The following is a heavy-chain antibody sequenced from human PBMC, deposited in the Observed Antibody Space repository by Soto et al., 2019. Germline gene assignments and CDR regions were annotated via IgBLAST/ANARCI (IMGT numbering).Heavy chain of an antibody. CDR1: AGSFSHYY. J-gene: IGHJ3*02. D-gene: IGHD2-21*02. Sequence: SDTLALTCAVYAGSFSHYYWNWIRQSPGKGLEWIGKIKHSGSSNYNPSLRSRVSISVDMSKNQFSLRLTSVTAADTAVYYCEIGGRSDCQVALDIWGQGKMVTLS. CDR3: EIGGRSDCQVALDI. CDR2: IKHSGSS. V-gene: IGHV4-34*01.